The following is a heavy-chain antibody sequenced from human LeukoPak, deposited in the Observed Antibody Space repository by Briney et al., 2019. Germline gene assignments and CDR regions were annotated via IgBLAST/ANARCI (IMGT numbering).Heavy chain of an antibody. J-gene: IGHJ3*02. CDR1: GFIFSNYG. CDR2: IGHGGRSE. Sequence: QTGGSLRLSCAASGFIFSNYGIHRVREAPGKGLEWVAFIGHGGRSEYYADSVKGRFTISRDNSKNSLYLQMTRLRVDDTAVYYCAKSRAPTAAPDAFHIWGQGTMVTVSS. D-gene: IGHD1-14*01. CDR3: AKSRAPTAAPDAFHI. V-gene: IGHV3-30*02.